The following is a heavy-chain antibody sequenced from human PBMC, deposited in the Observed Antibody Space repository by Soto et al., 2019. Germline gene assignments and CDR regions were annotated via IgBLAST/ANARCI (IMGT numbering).Heavy chain of an antibody. CDR1: GYTFTSYG. D-gene: IGHD3-9*01. Sequence: QVQLVQSGAEVKKPGASVKVSCKASGYTFTSYGISWVRQAPGQGLEWMGWISAYNGNTNYAQKLQGRVTMTTDTCPSTAYMELRSLRADDTAVYYCARRYFDWLLPSRYYGMDVWGQGTTVTVSS. V-gene: IGHV1-18*01. CDR3: ARRYFDWLLPSRYYGMDV. CDR2: ISAYNGNT. J-gene: IGHJ6*02.